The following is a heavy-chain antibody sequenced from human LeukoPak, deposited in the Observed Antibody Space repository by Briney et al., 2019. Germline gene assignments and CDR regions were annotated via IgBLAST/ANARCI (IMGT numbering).Heavy chain of an antibody. CDR2: ISGSGGSA. Sequence: PGGSLRLSCAASGFTFSSYSMNWVRQAPGKGLEWVSAISGSGGSAYYADSVKGRFTISRDNSKNTLYLQMNSLRAEDTAVYYRAKNYYDSSGYYYYYMDVWGKGTTVTVSS. D-gene: IGHD3-22*01. CDR3: AKNYYDSSGYYYYYMDV. CDR1: GFTFSSYS. V-gene: IGHV3-23*01. J-gene: IGHJ6*03.